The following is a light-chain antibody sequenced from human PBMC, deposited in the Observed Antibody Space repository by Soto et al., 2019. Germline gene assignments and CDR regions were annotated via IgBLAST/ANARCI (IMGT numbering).Light chain of an antibody. CDR2: GAT. J-gene: IGKJ1*01. Sequence: EIVLTQSPGTLSLSPGERATLSCRASQSVSSNYLAWYQQTPGQAPRLLMYGATSRDTGTPDRFSGSGSGTDFTLIISRLEPEDCAVYYCQQYGNSPRSFGQGTKVEIK. CDR1: QSVSSNY. V-gene: IGKV3-20*01. CDR3: QQYGNSPRS.